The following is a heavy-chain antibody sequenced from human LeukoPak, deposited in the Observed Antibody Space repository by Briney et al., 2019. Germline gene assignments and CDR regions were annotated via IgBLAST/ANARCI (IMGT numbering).Heavy chain of an antibody. J-gene: IGHJ4*02. Sequence: SETLPLTCAVYGGSFSGYYWSWIRQPPGKGLEWTGEINHSGSTNYNPSLKSRVTISVDTSKNQFSLKLSSVTAADTAVYYCARGVGVVPAASLFDYWGQGTLVTVSS. CDR1: GGSFSGYY. D-gene: IGHD2-2*01. CDR3: ARGVGVVPAASLFDY. V-gene: IGHV4-34*01. CDR2: INHSGST.